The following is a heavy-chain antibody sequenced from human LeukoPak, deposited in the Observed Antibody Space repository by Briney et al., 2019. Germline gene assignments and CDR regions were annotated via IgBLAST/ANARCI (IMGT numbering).Heavy chain of an antibody. CDR2: IYSSGST. D-gene: IGHD2-2*01. CDR1: GGLISSGSYY. V-gene: IGHV4-61*02. CDR3: ASTICISTSCYPGVVDY. Sequence: SQTLSLTCTASGGLISSGSYYWSWIRQPAGKGLEWIGRIYSSGSTNYNPALRSRLTISVDTSKNQFSLKLSSVTAADTAVYYCASTICISTSCYPGVVDYWGQGTLVTVSS. J-gene: IGHJ4*02.